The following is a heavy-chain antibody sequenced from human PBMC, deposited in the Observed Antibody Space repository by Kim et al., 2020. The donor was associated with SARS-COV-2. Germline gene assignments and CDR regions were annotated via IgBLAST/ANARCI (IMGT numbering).Heavy chain of an antibody. CDR1: GFTFTSNS. Sequence: GGSLRLSCAASGFTFTSNSMSWVRQTPEKGLEGISAVSGPGFDTYYIESLRGRFTISRDNSKNTVTVQMDSLRAEDSAIYYCAKQGHGYYTLFDDWGQGIRGTVSS. CDR3: AKQGHGYYTLFDD. V-gene: IGHV3-23*01. CDR2: VSGPGFDT. D-gene: IGHD4-17*01. J-gene: IGHJ4*02.